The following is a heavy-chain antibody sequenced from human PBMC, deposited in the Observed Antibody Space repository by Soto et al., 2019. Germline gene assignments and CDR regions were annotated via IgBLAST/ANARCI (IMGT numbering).Heavy chain of an antibody. CDR1: GFTFSTYW. V-gene: IGHV3-74*01. CDR2: IKSDGSSP. J-gene: IGHJ6*02. Sequence: EVQLVESGGGLVQPGGSLRLSCAASGFTFSTYWMHWVRQAPGRGLVWVSRIKSDGSSPSYADSVEGRFTISRDNTKKTLYLQMNNLRAEDTAVYYCARDRAYGMDVWGQGTTVTVSS. CDR3: ARDRAYGMDV.